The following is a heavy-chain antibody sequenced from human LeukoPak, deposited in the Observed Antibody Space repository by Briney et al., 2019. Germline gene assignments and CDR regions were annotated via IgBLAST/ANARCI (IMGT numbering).Heavy chain of an antibody. CDR1: GFTVSSNY. V-gene: IGHV3-53*01. D-gene: IGHD3-10*01. J-gene: IGHJ6*03. CDR3: ARHGSITMVRGRLRYYYMDV. CDR2: IYSGGST. Sequence: PGGSLRLSCAASGFTVSSNYMSWVRQAPGKGLEWFSVIYSGGSTYYADSVKGRFTISRDNSKNTLYLQMNSLRAEDTAVYYCARHGSITMVRGRLRYYYMDVWGKGTTVTISS.